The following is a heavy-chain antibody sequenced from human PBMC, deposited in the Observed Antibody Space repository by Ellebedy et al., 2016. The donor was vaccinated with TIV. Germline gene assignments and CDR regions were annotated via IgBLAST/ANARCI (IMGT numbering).Heavy chain of an antibody. CDR1: GFTFSSYA. V-gene: IGHV3-23*01. J-gene: IGHJ4*02. Sequence: PGGSLRLSCAASGFTFSSYAMSRVRQAPGKGLEWVSTISNTGSRTYYADSVEGRFIISRDNSKRTLFLQMNSLRAEDTAVYYCASRGDNFDYWGQGTLVTVSS. CDR2: ISNTGSRT. CDR3: ASRGDNFDY. D-gene: IGHD2-21*02.